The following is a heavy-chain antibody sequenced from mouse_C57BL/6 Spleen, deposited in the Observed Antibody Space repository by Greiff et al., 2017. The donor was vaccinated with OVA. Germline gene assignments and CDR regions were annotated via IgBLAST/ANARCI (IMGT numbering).Heavy chain of an antibody. CDR3: ARGRSKTAQATYAMDY. Sequence: VQLQQSGPELVKPGASVKISCKASGYTFTDYYMNWVKQSHGKSLEWIGDINPNNGGTSYNQKFKGKATLTVDKSSSTAYMELRSLTSEDSAVYYCARGRSKTAQATYAMDYWGQGTSVTVSS. D-gene: IGHD3-2*02. CDR2: INPNNGGT. CDR1: GYTFTDYY. V-gene: IGHV1-26*01. J-gene: IGHJ4*01.